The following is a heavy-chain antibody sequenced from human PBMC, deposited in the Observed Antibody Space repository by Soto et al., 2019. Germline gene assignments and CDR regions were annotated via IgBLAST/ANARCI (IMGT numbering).Heavy chain of an antibody. V-gene: IGHV1-69*08. Sequence: QVQLVQSGAEVKKPGSSVKVSCKASGGTFSSYTISWVRQAPGQGLEWMGRIIPILGIANYAQKFQGRVTITADKSTSTAYMELSSLRSEDTAVYYCARDDGRWYAYYYYYGMDVWGQGPTVTVSS. J-gene: IGHJ6*02. CDR2: IIPILGIA. CDR1: GGTFSSYT. CDR3: ARDDGRWYAYYYYYGMDV. D-gene: IGHD6-13*01.